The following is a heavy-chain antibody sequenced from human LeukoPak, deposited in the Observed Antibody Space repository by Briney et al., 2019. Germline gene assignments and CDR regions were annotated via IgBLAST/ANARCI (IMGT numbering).Heavy chain of an antibody. CDR1: GFTFSSYV. CDR2: SSGSGEGT. CDR3: AKDQYYYGSGSYRFDY. D-gene: IGHD3-10*01. V-gene: IGHV3-23*01. J-gene: IGHJ4*02. Sequence: GGSPRLSCAASGFTFSSYVMSWVRQAPGKGLEWVSTSSGSGEGTYYVDSVKGRFTISRDNSKNTLYLQMNSLRAEDTAVYYCAKDQYYYGSGSYRFDYWGQGTLVTVSS.